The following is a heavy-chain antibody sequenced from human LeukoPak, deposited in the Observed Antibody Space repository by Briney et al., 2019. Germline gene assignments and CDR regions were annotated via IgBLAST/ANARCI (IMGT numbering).Heavy chain of an antibody. V-gene: IGHV4-59*01. Sequence: PSETLSLTCTVSGGSISSYYWSWIRQPPGKGLEWIGYIYYSGSTNYNPSLKSRVTISVDTSKNQFSLKLSSVTAADTAVYYCAKDPRTYDILTGYYISDMDVWGKGTTVTVSS. CDR1: GGSISSYY. J-gene: IGHJ6*03. D-gene: IGHD3-9*01. CDR3: AKDPRTYDILTGYYISDMDV. CDR2: IYYSGST.